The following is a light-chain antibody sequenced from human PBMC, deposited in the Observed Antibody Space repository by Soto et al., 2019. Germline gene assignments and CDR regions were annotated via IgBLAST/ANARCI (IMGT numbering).Light chain of an antibody. Sequence: QAVVTQPPSVSGAPGQRVTISCTGSSSNIGAGYDVQGYQQLPGAAPKLLIFGNSNRPSGVPDRFSGSRSGTSASLAITGLQAEDEADYFCQSYDISLSVSVIFGGGTKVTVL. CDR1: SSNIGAGYD. CDR2: GNS. V-gene: IGLV1-40*01. CDR3: QSYDISLSVSVI. J-gene: IGLJ2*01.